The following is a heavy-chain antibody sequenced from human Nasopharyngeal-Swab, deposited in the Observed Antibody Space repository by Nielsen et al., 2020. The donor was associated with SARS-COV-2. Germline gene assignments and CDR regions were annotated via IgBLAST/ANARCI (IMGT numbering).Heavy chain of an antibody. CDR1: GGSISSSSYY. Sequence: SETLSLTCTVSGGSISSSSYYWGWIRQPPGKGLEWIGSIYYSGSTYYNPSLKSRVTISVDTSKNQFSLKLSSVTAADTAVYYCARDERPAFDIWGQGTMVTVSS. J-gene: IGHJ3*02. D-gene: IGHD5-24*01. CDR3: ARDERPAFDI. V-gene: IGHV4-39*07. CDR2: IYYSGST.